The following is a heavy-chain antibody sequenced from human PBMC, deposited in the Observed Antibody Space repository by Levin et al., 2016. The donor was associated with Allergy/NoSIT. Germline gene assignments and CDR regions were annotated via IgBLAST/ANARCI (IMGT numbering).Heavy chain of an antibody. D-gene: IGHD3-22*01. Sequence: WIRQPPGKGLEWVSYISSSSSTIYYADSVKGRFTISRDNAKNSLYLQMNSLRDEDTAVYYCARDRILYYYDSSGYYPDAFDIWGQGTMVTVSS. CDR3: ARDRILYYYDSSGYYPDAFDI. CDR2: ISSSSSTI. J-gene: IGHJ3*02. V-gene: IGHV3-48*02.